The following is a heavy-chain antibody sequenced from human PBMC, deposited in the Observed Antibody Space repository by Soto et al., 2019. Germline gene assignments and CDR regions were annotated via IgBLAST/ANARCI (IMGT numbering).Heavy chain of an antibody. J-gene: IGHJ4*02. Sequence: SETLSLTCTVSGGSISSYYWTWIRQPPGKGLEWIGYIYYSGSTNYNPSLKSRVTISVDTSKNQFSLKLSSVTAADTAVYYCARRYGPGFDYWGQGTLVTVSS. V-gene: IGHV4-59*08. CDR3: ARRYGPGFDY. CDR2: IYYSGST. D-gene: IGHD4-17*01. CDR1: GGSISSYY.